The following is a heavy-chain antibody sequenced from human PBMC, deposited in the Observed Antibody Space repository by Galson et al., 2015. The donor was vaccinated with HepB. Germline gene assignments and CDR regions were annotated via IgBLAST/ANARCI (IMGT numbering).Heavy chain of an antibody. Sequence: SVKVSCKASGSTFTSYYMHWVRQAPGQGLEWMGIINPSGGSTSYAQKFQGRVTMTRDTSTSTVYMELSSLRSEDTAVYYCARDPALPWGWFDPWGQGTLVTVSS. D-gene: IGHD1-26*01. V-gene: IGHV1-46*01. CDR2: INPSGGST. CDR1: GSTFTSYY. CDR3: ARDPALPWGWFDP. J-gene: IGHJ5*02.